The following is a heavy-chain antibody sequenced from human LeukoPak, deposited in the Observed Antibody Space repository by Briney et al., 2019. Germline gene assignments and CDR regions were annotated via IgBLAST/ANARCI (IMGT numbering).Heavy chain of an antibody. CDR2: INPNSSGT. D-gene: IGHD3-16*01. CDR1: GYTFTGYY. J-gene: IGHJ4*02. Sequence: ASVKVSCKASGYTFTGYYMHWVRQAPGQGLEWMGWINPNSSGTNYAQKFQGRVTMTRDTSISTAYMELSRLRSDDTAVYYCARGYYDYVWGSFDYWGQGTLVTVSS. CDR3: ARGYYDYVWGSFDY. V-gene: IGHV1-2*02.